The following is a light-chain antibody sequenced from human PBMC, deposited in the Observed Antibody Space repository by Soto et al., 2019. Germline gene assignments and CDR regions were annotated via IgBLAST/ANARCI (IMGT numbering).Light chain of an antibody. J-gene: IGKJ1*01. CDR3: QQYNNWPPWA. V-gene: IGKV3-15*01. CDR2: GAS. Sequence: EIGMTQSPATLSVSPGERATLSCMSSQSVSRKLAWYQQKPCQAPRLLIYGASTRATGIPARFSGSGSGTEFTLTISSLQYEDFAVYYCQQYNNWPPWAFGQGTKVDIK. CDR1: QSVSRK.